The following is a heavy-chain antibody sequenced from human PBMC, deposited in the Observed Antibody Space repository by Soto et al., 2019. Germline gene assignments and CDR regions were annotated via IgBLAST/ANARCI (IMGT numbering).Heavy chain of an antibody. CDR3: AKDQGLVRRYYYYYGMDV. CDR2: ISYDGSNK. V-gene: IGHV3-30*18. D-gene: IGHD6-19*01. Sequence: GSLRLSCAASGFTFSSYGMHWVRQAPGKGLEWVAVISYDGSNKYYADSVKGRFTISRDNSKNTLYLQMNSLRAEDTAVYYCAKDQGLVRRYYYYYGMDVWGQGTTVTVSS. CDR1: GFTFSSYG. J-gene: IGHJ6*02.